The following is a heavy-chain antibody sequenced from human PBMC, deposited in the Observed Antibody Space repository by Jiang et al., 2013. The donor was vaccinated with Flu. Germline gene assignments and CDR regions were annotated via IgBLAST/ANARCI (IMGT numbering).Heavy chain of an antibody. CDR2: SI. Sequence: SIGYADSVKGRFTISRDNAKNSLYLQMNSLRAEDTALYYCAKDYCGGDCYPYYYYYMDVWGKGTTVTVSS. D-gene: IGHD2-21*01. V-gene: IGHV3-9*01. J-gene: IGHJ6*03. CDR3: AKDYCGGDCYPYYYYYMDV.